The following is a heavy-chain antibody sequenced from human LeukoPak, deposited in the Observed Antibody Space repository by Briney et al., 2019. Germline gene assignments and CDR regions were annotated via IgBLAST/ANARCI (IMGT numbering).Heavy chain of an antibody. D-gene: IGHD4-23*01. J-gene: IGHJ4*02. V-gene: IGHV1-2*02. CDR3: ARGAYYGDNFPLHY. CDR2: MDPNSGAT. CDR1: GYTFTNYY. Sequence: ASVKVSCKGSGYTFTNYYLHWVRQAPGLGVEWMGWMDPNSGATEYQQNFQGRVTMTRDTSISTAYLEVFSLTSDDAAVYYCARGAYYGDNFPLHYCGQGSLVIVSS.